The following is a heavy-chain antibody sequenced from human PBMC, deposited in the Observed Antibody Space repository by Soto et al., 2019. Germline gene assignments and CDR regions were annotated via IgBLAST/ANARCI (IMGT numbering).Heavy chain of an antibody. Sequence: EVQLVESGGGLVQPGGSLRLSCAASGISVSRNYMSWVRQAPGKGLEWVSLIYSGGSTDYADSVKCRFSISRDNSKNTVYLQMNSLRVDDTAVYYCAGGNNVEERDWGQGTLVTVSS. V-gene: IGHV3-66*01. CDR2: IYSGGST. CDR1: GISVSRNY. J-gene: IGHJ4*02. D-gene: IGHD3-16*01. CDR3: AGGNNVEERD.